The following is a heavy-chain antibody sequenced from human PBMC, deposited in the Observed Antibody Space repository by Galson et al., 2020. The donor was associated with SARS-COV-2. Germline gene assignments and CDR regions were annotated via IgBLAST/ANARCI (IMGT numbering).Heavy chain of an antibody. V-gene: IGHV3-30*04. Sequence: GGSLRLSCAASGFTFSSYAMHWVRQAPGKGLEWVAVISYDGSNKYYADSVKGRFTISRDNSKNTLYLQMNSLRAEDTAVYYCAKTGGGGSYYGWFDPWGQGTLVTVSS. CDR3: AKTGGGGSYYGWFDP. J-gene: IGHJ5*02. CDR1: GFTFSSYA. D-gene: IGHD1-26*01. CDR2: ISYDGSNK.